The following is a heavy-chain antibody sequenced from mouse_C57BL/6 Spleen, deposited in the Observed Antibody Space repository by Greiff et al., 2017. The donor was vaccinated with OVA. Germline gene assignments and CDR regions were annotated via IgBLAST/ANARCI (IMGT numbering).Heavy chain of an antibody. CDR1: GYTFTSYW. CDR2: IDPSDSYT. D-gene: IGHD3-2*02. CDR3: ARRTAQATNYAMDY. J-gene: IGHJ4*01. Sequence: VQLQQPGAELVMPGASVKLSCKASGYTFTSYWMHWVKQRPGQGLEWIGEIDPSDSYTNYNQKFKVKSTLTVDKSSSTAYMQLSSLTSEDSAVYYCARRTAQATNYAMDYWGQGTSVTVSS. V-gene: IGHV1-69*01.